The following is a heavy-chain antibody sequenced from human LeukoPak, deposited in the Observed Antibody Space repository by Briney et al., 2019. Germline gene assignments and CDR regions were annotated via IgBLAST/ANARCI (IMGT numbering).Heavy chain of an antibody. J-gene: IGHJ4*02. Sequence: PGGSLRLSCTASGFSFRRYAMNWVRQAPGKGLEWVAYVNAESTDILYADSVRGRFTISRDNAKNPLYLQMNSLRAEDRGVYYCARDTFEPLVIDFWGQGTLVTVSS. D-gene: IGHD6-13*01. V-gene: IGHV3-21*05. CDR3: ARDTFEPLVIDF. CDR2: VNAESTDI. CDR1: GFSFRRYA.